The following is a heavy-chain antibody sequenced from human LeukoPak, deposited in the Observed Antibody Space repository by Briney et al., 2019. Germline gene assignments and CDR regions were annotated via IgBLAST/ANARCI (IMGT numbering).Heavy chain of an antibody. CDR2: ISYDGSNK. Sequence: GGSLRLSCAASGFPFSTYGMHWVRQAPGKGLEWVAVISYDGSNKYYGDSVKGRFTISRDNSKNTLYLQMNSLRAEDTAVYYCAKDMALVVVTDNGMDVWGQGTTVTVSS. J-gene: IGHJ6*02. CDR1: GFPFSTYG. V-gene: IGHV3-30*18. D-gene: IGHD2-21*02. CDR3: AKDMALVVVTDNGMDV.